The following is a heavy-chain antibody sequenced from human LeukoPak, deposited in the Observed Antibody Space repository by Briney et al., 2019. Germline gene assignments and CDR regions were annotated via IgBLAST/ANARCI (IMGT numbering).Heavy chain of an antibody. CDR2: ISRSSSTI. CDR1: GFTFSDYY. J-gene: IGHJ5*02. Sequence: GGSLRLSCAASGFTFSDYYMSWIRQAPGKGLEWVSYISRSSSTIYYADSVKGRFTISRDNAKNSLYLQMNSLRAEDTAVYYCARLPGIAAAGWFDPWGQGTLVTVSS. V-gene: IGHV3-11*01. CDR3: ARLPGIAAAGWFDP. D-gene: IGHD6-13*01.